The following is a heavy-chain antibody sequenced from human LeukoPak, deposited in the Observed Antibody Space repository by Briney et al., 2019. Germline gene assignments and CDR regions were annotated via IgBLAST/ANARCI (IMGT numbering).Heavy chain of an antibody. CDR3: TKLITVTTNPERAFDI. CDR2: MNPNSGNT. CDR1: GYTFTSYD. J-gene: IGHJ3*02. Sequence: GASVKVSCKASGYTFTSYDINWVRQATGQGLEWMGWMNPNSGNTGYAQKFQGRVTITRNTSISTAYMELSSLRAEDTAVYYCTKLITVTTNPERAFDIWGQGTMVTVSS. D-gene: IGHD4-17*01. V-gene: IGHV1-8*03.